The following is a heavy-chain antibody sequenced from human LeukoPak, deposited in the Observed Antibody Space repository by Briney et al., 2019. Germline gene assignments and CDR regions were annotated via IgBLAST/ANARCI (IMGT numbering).Heavy chain of an antibody. D-gene: IGHD2-2*01. CDR2: IYYSGST. CDR3: ARESTGVPAAPMDV. V-gene: IGHV4-59*01. Sequence: SETLSLTCTVSGGSISIYYWSWIRQPPGKGLEWIGYIYYSGSTNYNPSLKSRVTISVDTSKNQFSLKLSSVTAADTAVYYCARESTGVPAAPMDVWGQGTTVTVSS. CDR1: GGSISIYY. J-gene: IGHJ6*02.